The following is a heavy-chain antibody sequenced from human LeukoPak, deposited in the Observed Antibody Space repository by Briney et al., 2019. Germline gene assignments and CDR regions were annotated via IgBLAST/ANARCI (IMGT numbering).Heavy chain of an antibody. Sequence: PGGSLRLSCADSELTFSNYRMTWVRQAPGKGLEWVAFIRYDGSNKYYADSVKGRFTISRDNSKNTLYLQMNSLRAEDTAVYYCAKDRGAARLIDWFDPWGQGTLVTVSS. V-gene: IGHV3-30*02. CDR3: AKDRGAARLIDWFDP. CDR1: ELTFSNYR. D-gene: IGHD6-6*01. J-gene: IGHJ5*02. CDR2: IRYDGSNK.